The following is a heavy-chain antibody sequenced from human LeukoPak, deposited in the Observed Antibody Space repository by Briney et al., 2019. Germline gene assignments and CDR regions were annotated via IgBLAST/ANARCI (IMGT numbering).Heavy chain of an antibody. CDR1: GGSISSYY. D-gene: IGHD3/OR15-3a*01. Sequence: SETLSLTCTVSGGSISSYYWSWIRQPPGKGLEWIGYIYYSGSTNYYPSLKSRVTISVDTSKNQFSLKLSSVTAADTAVYYCARAPRTGYDAFDIWGQGTMVTVSS. CDR2: IYYSGST. CDR3: ARAPRTGYDAFDI. J-gene: IGHJ3*02. V-gene: IGHV4-59*01.